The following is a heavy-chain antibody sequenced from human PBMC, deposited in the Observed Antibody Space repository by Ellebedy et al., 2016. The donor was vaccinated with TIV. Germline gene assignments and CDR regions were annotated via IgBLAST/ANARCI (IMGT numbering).Heavy chain of an antibody. D-gene: IGHD6-6*01. J-gene: IGHJ5*02. CDR3: AKNEEQLVPANWFDP. V-gene: IGHV3-30-3*02. CDR1: GFTFSSYA. Sequence: GESLKISXAASGFTFSSYAMHWVRQAPGKGLEWVAVISYDGSNKYYADSVKGRFTISRDNSKNSLYLQMSFLRAEDTAIYFCAKNEEQLVPANWFDPWGQGTLVTVSS. CDR2: ISYDGSNK.